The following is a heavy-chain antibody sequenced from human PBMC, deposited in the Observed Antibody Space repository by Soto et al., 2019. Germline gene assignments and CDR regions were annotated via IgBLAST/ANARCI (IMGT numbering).Heavy chain of an antibody. J-gene: IGHJ4*02. CDR1: GFTFSSYA. V-gene: IGHV3-23*01. Sequence: GGSLRLSCAASGFTFSSYAMSWVRQAPGKGLEWVSAISGSGGSTYSADSVKGRFTISRDNSKNTLHLQMNSLRAEDTAVYYCAKDISGSYYDFDYWGQGPLVTVSS. D-gene: IGHD1-26*01. CDR2: ISGSGGST. CDR3: AKDISGSYYDFDY.